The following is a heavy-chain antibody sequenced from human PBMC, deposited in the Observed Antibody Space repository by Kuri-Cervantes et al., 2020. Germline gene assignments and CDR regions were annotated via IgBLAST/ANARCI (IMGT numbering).Heavy chain of an antibody. Sequence: ASVKVSCKASGGTFSSYAMHWVRQAPGQGLEWMGWISAYNGNTNYAQKLQGRVTMTTDTSTSTAYMELRSLRSDDTAVYYCARDFPPRDSSGYYYVQGAFDIWGQGTMVTVSS. J-gene: IGHJ3*02. CDR2: ISAYNGNT. CDR3: ARDFPPRDSSGYYYVQGAFDI. D-gene: IGHD3-22*01. V-gene: IGHV1-18*01. CDR1: GGTFSSYA.